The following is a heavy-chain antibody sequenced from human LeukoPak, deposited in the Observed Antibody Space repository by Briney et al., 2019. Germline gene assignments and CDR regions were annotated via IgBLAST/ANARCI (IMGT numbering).Heavy chain of an antibody. CDR1: GGSFSGYY. D-gene: IGHD3-22*01. J-gene: IGHJ3*02. Sequence: SETLSLTCAVYGGSFSGYYWSWIRQPPGKGLEWIGEINHSGSTNYNPSLKNRVTISVDTSKNQFSLKLSSVTAADTAVYYCARRRLTMIVVTKGRAFDIWGQGTMVTVSS. CDR3: ARRRLTMIVVTKGRAFDI. V-gene: IGHV4-34*01. CDR2: INHSGST.